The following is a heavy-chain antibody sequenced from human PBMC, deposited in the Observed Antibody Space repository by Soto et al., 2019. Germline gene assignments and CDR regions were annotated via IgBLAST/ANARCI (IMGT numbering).Heavy chain of an antibody. CDR2: INHSGST. V-gene: IGHV4-34*01. CDR3: ARALGPDILTGYYDY. Sequence: PSETLSLTCAVYGGSFSGYYWSWIRQPPGKGLEWIGEINHSGSTNYNPSLKSRVTISVDTSKNQFSLKLSSVTAADTAVYYCARALGPDILTGYYDYWGQGTLVTVSS. J-gene: IGHJ4*02. D-gene: IGHD3-9*01. CDR1: GGSFSGYY.